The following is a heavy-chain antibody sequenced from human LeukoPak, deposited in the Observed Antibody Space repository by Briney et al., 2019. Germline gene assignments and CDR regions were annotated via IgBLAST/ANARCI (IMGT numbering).Heavy chain of an antibody. D-gene: IGHD2-2*01. Sequence: ASVKVSCKASGYTFTGYYMHWVRQAPGQGLEWMGWINPNSGGTNYAQKFQGRVTMTRDTSISTAYMELSRLRSDDTAVYYCAREPDIDCSSTSCHPQPFDYWGQGTLVTVSS. CDR2: INPNSGGT. CDR3: AREPDIDCSSTSCHPQPFDY. CDR1: GYTFTGYY. V-gene: IGHV1-2*02. J-gene: IGHJ4*02.